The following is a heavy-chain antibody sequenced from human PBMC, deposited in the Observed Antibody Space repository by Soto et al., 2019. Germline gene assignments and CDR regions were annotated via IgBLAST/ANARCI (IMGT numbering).Heavy chain of an antibody. V-gene: IGHV3-23*01. CDR2: ISGSGGST. CDR3: AKPRVLHDAFDI. J-gene: IGHJ3*02. CDR1: GFTFSSYS. D-gene: IGHD3-10*01. Sequence: VGSLRLSCAASGFTFSSYSMSWVRQAPGKGLEWVSAISGSGGSTYYADSVKGRFTISRDNSKNTLYLQMNSLRAEDTAVYYCAKPRVLHDAFDIWGQGTMVTVSS.